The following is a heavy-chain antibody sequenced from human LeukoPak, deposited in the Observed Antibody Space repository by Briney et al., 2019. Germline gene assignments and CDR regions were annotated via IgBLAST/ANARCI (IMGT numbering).Heavy chain of an antibody. J-gene: IGHJ5*02. V-gene: IGHV1-2*02. D-gene: IGHD2-2*01. CDR2: INPNSGGT. CDR1: GYTFTGYY. Sequence: ASVKVSCKASGYTFTGYYMRWVRQAPGQGLEWMGWINPNSGGTNYAQKFQGRVTMTRDTSISTAYMELSRLRSDDTAVYYCAQGHCSSTSCYDWFDPWGQGTLVTVSS. CDR3: AQGHCSSTSCYDWFDP.